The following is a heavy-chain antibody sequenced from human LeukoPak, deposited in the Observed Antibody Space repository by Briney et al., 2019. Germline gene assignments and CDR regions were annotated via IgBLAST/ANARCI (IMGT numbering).Heavy chain of an antibody. D-gene: IGHD3-22*01. V-gene: IGHV3-74*01. CDR3: VRSGYYFDSSGYYMADY. J-gene: IGHJ4*02. Sequence: GGSLRLSCAASGFSFRSYWMHWVRQLPGKGRVWVSRVSSDGNTTGYADSVKGRFTISRDNAKNTLFLQMNSLRAEDTAVYYCVRSGYYFDSSGYYMADYWGQGTLVTVSS. CDR1: GFSFRSYW. CDR2: VSSDGNTT.